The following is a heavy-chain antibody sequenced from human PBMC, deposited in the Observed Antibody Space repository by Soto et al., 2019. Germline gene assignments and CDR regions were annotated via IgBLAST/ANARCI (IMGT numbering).Heavy chain of an antibody. CDR3: ARAFNYYGSGSYYVYYYYGMDV. D-gene: IGHD3-10*01. CDR2: IGTAGDT. CDR1: GFTFSSYD. Sequence: GGSLRLSCAASGFTFSSYDMHWVRQATGKGLEWVSAIGTAGDTYYPGSVKGRFTISRENAKNSLYLQMNSLRAEDAAVYYCARAFNYYGSGSYYVYYYYGMDVWGQGTTVTVSS. J-gene: IGHJ6*02. V-gene: IGHV3-13*01.